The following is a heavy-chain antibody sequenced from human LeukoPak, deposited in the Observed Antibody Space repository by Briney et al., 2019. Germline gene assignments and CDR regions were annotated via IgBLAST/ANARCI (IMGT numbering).Heavy chain of an antibody. V-gene: IGHV5-51*01. CDR1: GYSFTTYW. Sequence: GESLQISCKTSGYSFTTYWIGWVRQMPGKGLEWMGIIYPGDSDTRYSPSFQGQVTISADKSITTAYLQWNTLRASDTAMYYCANTLTVAGGADYWGQGTLVTVSS. D-gene: IGHD6-19*01. CDR3: ANTLTVAGGADY. J-gene: IGHJ4*02. CDR2: IYPGDSDT.